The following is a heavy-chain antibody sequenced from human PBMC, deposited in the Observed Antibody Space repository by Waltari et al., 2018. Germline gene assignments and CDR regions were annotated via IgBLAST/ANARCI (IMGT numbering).Heavy chain of an antibody. CDR3: ARDDPFRWFDP. D-gene: IGHD3-10*01. J-gene: IGHJ5*02. Sequence: QVQLQESGPGLVKPSETLSLTCTVSGGSISSYYWSWVRQPPGKGLEWIGHIYYSGSTNYNPSLKSRVTISVDTSKNQFSLKLSSVTAADTAVYYCARDDPFRWFDPWGQGTLVTVSS. CDR1: GGSISSYY. CDR2: IYYSGST. V-gene: IGHV4-59*01.